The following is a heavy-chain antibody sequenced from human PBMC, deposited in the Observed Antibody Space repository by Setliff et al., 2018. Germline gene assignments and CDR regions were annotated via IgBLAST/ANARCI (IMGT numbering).Heavy chain of an antibody. J-gene: IGHJ6*03. D-gene: IGHD3-3*01. V-gene: IGHV4-61*09. CDR2: IYTSWST. CDR1: SYSISTGYY. Sequence: SETLSLTCDVFSYSISTGYYWSWIRQPAGKGLEWLGQIYTSWSTNYNPSLKGRATLSIDASKRQFSLKLTSVTAADTAVYYCARMSGFLYMDVWGKGTTVTVSS. CDR3: ARMSGFLYMDV.